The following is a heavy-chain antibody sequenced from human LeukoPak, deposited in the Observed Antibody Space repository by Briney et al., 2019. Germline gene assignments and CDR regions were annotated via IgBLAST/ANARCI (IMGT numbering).Heavy chain of an antibody. V-gene: IGHV3-11*01. CDR3: ARERGVAAARRFDY. Sequence: GGSLRLSCAASGFRFSDYFLSWIRPAPGRGLAWVSCISRCRSSKHSAHSLQDRFTISRDNAKSSLDLQMDSLRAEDTAVYYCARERGVAAARRFDYWGQGTLVTVSS. J-gene: IGHJ4*02. CDR2: ISRCRSSK. D-gene: IGHD6-19*01. CDR1: GFRFSDYF.